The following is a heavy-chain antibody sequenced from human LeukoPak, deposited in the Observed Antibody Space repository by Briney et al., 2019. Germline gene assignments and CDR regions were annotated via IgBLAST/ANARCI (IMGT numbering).Heavy chain of an antibody. Sequence: PGGSLRLSCAASGFTFSSYAMHWVRQAPGKGLEWVAVISYDGSNKYYADSVKGRFTISRDNSKNTLYLQMNSLRAEDTAVYYRARAPPNIVVVTALGGGFDYWGQGTLVTVSS. V-gene: IGHV3-30-3*01. CDR2: ISYDGSNK. D-gene: IGHD2-21*02. J-gene: IGHJ4*02. CDR3: ARAPPNIVVVTALGGGFDY. CDR1: GFTFSSYA.